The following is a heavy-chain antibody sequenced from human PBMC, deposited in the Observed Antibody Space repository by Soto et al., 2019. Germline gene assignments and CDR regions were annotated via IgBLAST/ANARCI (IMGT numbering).Heavy chain of an antibody. CDR2: IIPIFDTI. CDR3: ASPLKWSGYYIAFDY. Sequence: QVQLLQSGAEVKKSGSSVKVSCKASGATFSSFAFSWVRQAPGQGLEWMGVIIPIFDTIKFAQKFQGRVTFTADESTGTAYMELSSLTSEDTAVYYCASPLKWSGYYIAFDYWGQGTLVIVSS. J-gene: IGHJ4*02. V-gene: IGHV1-69*01. D-gene: IGHD3-3*01. CDR1: GATFSSFA.